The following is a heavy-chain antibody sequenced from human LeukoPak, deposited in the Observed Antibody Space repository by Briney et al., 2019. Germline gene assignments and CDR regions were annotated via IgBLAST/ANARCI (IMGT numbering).Heavy chain of an antibody. D-gene: IGHD3-22*01. CDR1: AFTFDDYA. CDR3: AKALSSSYYDSSGSYSAFDI. Sequence: PGRSLRPSCAPSAFTFDDYAMHWVRQAPGKGLEWVTGISWDGGSIAYADSVKGRFTISRDNAKNSLYLQMSSLRPEDMALYYCAKALSSSYYDSSGSYSAFDIWGQGTMVTVSS. V-gene: IGHV3-9*03. J-gene: IGHJ3*02. CDR2: ISWDGGSI.